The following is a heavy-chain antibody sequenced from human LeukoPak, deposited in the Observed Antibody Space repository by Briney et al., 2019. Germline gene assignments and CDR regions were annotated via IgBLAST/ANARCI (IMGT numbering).Heavy chain of an antibody. J-gene: IGHJ4*02. D-gene: IGHD6-19*01. V-gene: IGHV4-4*07. CDR2: IHPSGTT. CDR1: GGSISSYY. CDR3: ARETEVPGGRSWDF. Sequence: SETLSPTCTVSGGSISSYYWTWIRQPAGKGLEWIGRIHPSGTTNHNPSLKSRVIMSLDMSNNQFSLKVRSVTAADTAVYYCARETEVPGGRSWDFWGQGTLVTVSS.